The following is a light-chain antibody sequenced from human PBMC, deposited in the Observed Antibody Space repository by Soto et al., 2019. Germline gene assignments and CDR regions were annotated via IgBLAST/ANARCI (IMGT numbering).Light chain of an antibody. CDR2: AAS. Sequence: DIQMTQSPSSLSASVGDRVTITCRASQSISSYLHWYQQKPGKAPKLLIYAASSLQSGVPSRFSGSGSGTDFTLTISSLQPEEFATYYCQQSYSTLSITVGQGTRLEIK. V-gene: IGKV1-39*01. CDR1: QSISSY. J-gene: IGKJ5*01. CDR3: QQSYSTLSIT.